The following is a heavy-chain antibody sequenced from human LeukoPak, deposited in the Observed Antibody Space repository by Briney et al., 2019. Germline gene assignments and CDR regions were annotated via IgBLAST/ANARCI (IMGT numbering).Heavy chain of an antibody. CDR2: IKSKTGGGTT. Sequence: GGSLRLSCADSGFTFSNAWMSWVRQAPGKGMEWVGRIKSKTGGGTTDYAAPVKGRFTISRDDSKNTLYLQMNSLKTEDTAVYYCTTYSSPPDYWGQGTLVTVSS. J-gene: IGHJ4*02. V-gene: IGHV3-15*01. CDR1: GFTFSNAW. D-gene: IGHD6-13*01. CDR3: TTYSSPPDY.